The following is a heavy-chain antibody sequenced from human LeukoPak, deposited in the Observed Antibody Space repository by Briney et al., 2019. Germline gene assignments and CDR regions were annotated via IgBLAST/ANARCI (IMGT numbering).Heavy chain of an antibody. D-gene: IGHD5-18*01. CDR1: GFTFSSYA. Sequence: GGSLRLSCAASGFTFSSYAMHWVRQAPGKGLEWVAVISYDGSNKYYADSVKGRFTISRDNSKNTLYLQMDSLSAEDTAVYYCARAGSQSHVDAAMGFCNYWGQGTLVTVSS. J-gene: IGHJ4*02. CDR2: ISYDGSNK. CDR3: ARAGSQSHVDAAMGFCNY. V-gene: IGHV3-30-3*01.